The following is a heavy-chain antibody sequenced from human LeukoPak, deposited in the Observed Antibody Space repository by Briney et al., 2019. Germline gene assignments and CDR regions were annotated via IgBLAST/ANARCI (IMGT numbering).Heavy chain of an antibody. D-gene: IGHD2-15*01. CDR3: ARVALNYCSGGSCYPSFDY. CDR1: GGSISSYY. V-gene: IGHV4-59*01. Sequence: SETLSLTCTVSGGSISSYYWSWIRQPPGKGLEWIGYIYYSGSTNYNPSLKSRVTISVDTSKNQFSLKLSSVTAADTAVYYCARVALNYCSGGSCYPSFDYWGQGTLVTVSS. CDR2: IYYSGST. J-gene: IGHJ4*02.